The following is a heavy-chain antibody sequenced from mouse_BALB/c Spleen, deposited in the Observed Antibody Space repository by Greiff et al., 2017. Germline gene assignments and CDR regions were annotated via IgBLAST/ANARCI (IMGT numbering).Heavy chain of an antibody. CDR1: GFNIKDTY. V-gene: IGHV14-3*02. D-gene: IGHD2-1*01. CDR3: AKGNFAWFAY. Sequence: EVKLVESGAELVKPGASVKLSCTASGFNIKDTYMHWVKQRPEQGLEWIGRIDPANGNTKYDPKFQGKATITADTSSNTAYLQLSSLTSEDTAVYYCAKGNFAWFAYWGQGTLVTVSA. CDR2: IDPANGNT. J-gene: IGHJ3*01.